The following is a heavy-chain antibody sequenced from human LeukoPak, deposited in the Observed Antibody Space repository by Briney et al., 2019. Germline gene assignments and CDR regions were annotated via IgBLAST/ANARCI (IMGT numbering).Heavy chain of an antibody. CDR3: ATPEWESHPGDAFDI. J-gene: IGHJ3*02. CDR2: ISYDGSNK. Sequence: GGSLRLSCAASGFTFSSYGMHWVRQAPGKGLEWVAVISYDGSNKYYADSVKGRFTISRDNSKNTLYLQMNSLRAEETAVYYCATPEWESHPGDAFDIWGQGTMVTVSS. D-gene: IGHD1-26*01. V-gene: IGHV3-30*03. CDR1: GFTFSSYG.